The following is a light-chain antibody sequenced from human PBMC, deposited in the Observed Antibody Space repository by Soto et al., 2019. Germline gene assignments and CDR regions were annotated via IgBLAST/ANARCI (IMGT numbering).Light chain of an antibody. V-gene: IGLV6-57*04. CDR2: EDN. CDR3: QSYDSSNHEVV. Sequence: NFMLTQPHSVSESPGKTVTISCTRSSGSIASNYVQWYQQRPGSAPTTVIYEDNQRPSGVPDRFSGSIDSSSNSASLIISGLKTEDEADYYCQSYDSSNHEVVFGGGTKLTVL. CDR1: SGSIASNY. J-gene: IGLJ2*01.